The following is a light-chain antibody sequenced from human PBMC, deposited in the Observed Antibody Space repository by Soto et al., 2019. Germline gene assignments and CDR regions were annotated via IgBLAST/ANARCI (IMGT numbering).Light chain of an antibody. V-gene: IGLV1-51*01. Sequence: QSVMTQPPSVSAAPGQKVTISCSGSSSNIGGNSVSWYQQLPGTAPKLLIYDNYKRPSGIPDRFSGSKSGTSATLGITGLQTGDEADYYCGTWDNSLSGGVFGGGTKLTVL. CDR2: DNY. CDR1: SSNIGGNS. CDR3: GTWDNSLSGGV. J-gene: IGLJ3*02.